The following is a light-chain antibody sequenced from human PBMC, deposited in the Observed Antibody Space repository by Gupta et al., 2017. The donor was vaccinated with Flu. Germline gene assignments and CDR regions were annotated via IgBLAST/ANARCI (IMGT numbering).Light chain of an antibody. Sequence: DHVMAQFPLSLPVTPGEPAFISCRSSQSLLHSNGYNYLDWYLQKPGQSPQLLIYLGSNRASGVPDRFSGSGSGTDFTLKISRVEAEDVGVYYCMQALQTPWTFGQGTKVEIK. CDR3: MQALQTPWT. CDR2: LGS. CDR1: QSLLHSNGYNY. V-gene: IGKV2-28*01. J-gene: IGKJ1*01.